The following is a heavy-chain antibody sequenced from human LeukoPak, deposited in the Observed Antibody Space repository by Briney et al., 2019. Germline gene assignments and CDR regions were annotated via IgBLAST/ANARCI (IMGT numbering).Heavy chain of an antibody. Sequence: ASVKVSCKASAYTFTSYDINWVRQATGQGLERMGWMNPNNCNTDYAQNFQGRVTMTRNTSINTVYLELGSLRSEDTAVYYCARGAPGSNSAGAISPYFDNSGQ. D-gene: IGHD4/OR15-4a*01. CDR1: AYTFTSYD. CDR3: ARGAPGSNSAGAISPYFDN. J-gene: IGHJ4*01. CDR2: MNPNNCNT. V-gene: IGHV1-8*01.